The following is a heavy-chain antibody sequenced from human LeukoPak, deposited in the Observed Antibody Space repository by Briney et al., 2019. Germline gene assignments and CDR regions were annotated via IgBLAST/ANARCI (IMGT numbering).Heavy chain of an antibody. Sequence: GGSLRLSCAASGFTFSSYSMNWVRQAPGKGLEWVSVIYSGGSTYYADSVKGRFTISRDNSKNTLYLQMNSLRAEDTAVYYCARTRYSSGWGFDYWGQGTLVTVSS. CDR1: GFTFSSYS. CDR2: IYSGGST. D-gene: IGHD6-19*01. CDR3: ARTRYSSGWGFDY. J-gene: IGHJ4*02. V-gene: IGHV3-66*01.